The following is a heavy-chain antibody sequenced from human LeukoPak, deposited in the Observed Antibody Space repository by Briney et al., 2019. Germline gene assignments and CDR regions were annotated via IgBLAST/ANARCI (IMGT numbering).Heavy chain of an antibody. CDR2: IYYSGST. Sequence: SQTLSLTCTVSGGSISSGDYYWSWIRQPPGKGLEWIGYIYYSGSTYYNPSLKSRVTISVDTSKNQFSLKLSSVTAADTAVYYCARVVPLASKNFEFWRGYLDYWGQGTLVTVSS. J-gene: IGHJ4*02. CDR1: GGSISSGDYY. D-gene: IGHD3-3*01. V-gene: IGHV4-30-4*08. CDR3: ARVVPLASKNFEFWRGYLDY.